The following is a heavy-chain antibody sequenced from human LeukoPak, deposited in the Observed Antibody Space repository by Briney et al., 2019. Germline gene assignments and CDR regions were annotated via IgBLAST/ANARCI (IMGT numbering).Heavy chain of an antibody. CDR1: SGSISSGSYY. Sequence: SETLSLTCTVSSGSISSGSYYWSWIRQPAGKGLEWIGLIYTSGSTNYNPSLKSRVTISVDTSKNQFSLKLSSVTAADTAVYYCARELTTVVTRNPARANYYFDYWGQGTLVTVSS. D-gene: IGHD4-23*01. V-gene: IGHV4-61*02. CDR3: ARELTTVVTRNPARANYYFDY. CDR2: IYTSGST. J-gene: IGHJ4*02.